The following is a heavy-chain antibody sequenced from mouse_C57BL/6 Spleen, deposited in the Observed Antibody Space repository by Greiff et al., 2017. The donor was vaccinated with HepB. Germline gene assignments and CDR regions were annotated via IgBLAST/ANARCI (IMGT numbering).Heavy chain of an antibody. CDR2: ISSGGDYI. J-gene: IGHJ3*01. CDR1: GFTFSSYA. Sequence: EVKLMESGEGLVKPGGSLKLSCAASGFTFSSYAMSWVRQTPEKRLEWVAYISSGGDYIYYADTVKGRFTISRDNARNTLYLQMSSLKSEDTAMYYCTRDGLGSSFAYWGQGTLVTVSA. V-gene: IGHV5-9-1*02. D-gene: IGHD1-1*01. CDR3: TRDGLGSSFAY.